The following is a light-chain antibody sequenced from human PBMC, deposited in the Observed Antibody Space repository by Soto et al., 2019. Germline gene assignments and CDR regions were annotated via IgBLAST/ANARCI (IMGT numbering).Light chain of an antibody. CDR2: DTS. CDR3: QHYVDSRT. V-gene: IGKV3-20*01. CDR1: QRVSTSY. J-gene: IGKJ1*01. Sequence: ETVLTQSPGTLSLSPGERDTLSCRASQRVSTSYLAWYQQKLGQAPRLLIYDTSSRATGFPDRFSGSGSGTDFTLSISRLEPEDFAVYYCQHYVDSRTFGQGTKVDIK.